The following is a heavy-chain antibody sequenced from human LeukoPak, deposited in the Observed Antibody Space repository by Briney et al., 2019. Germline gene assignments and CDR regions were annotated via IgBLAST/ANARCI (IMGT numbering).Heavy chain of an antibody. CDR3: AKKTPGIHPFDG. V-gene: IGHV3-23*01. J-gene: IGHJ4*02. CDR2: VGTDSDT. D-gene: IGHD6-13*01. Sequence: RAGGSLRLSCAASGFTFRTSAFSWVRQSPGRGLEWVSTVGTDSDTYYADSVKGRFTISRDNSKNTVYLQMTGLRADDTAVYYWAKKTPGIHPFDGWGQGTLVTVSP. CDR1: GFTFRTSA.